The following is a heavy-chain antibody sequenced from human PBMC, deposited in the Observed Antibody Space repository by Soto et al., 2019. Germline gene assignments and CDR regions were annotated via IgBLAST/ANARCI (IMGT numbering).Heavy chain of an antibody. CDR1: GFTFDTYA. Sequence: GGSLRLSCVASGFTFDTYAMSWVRQAPGKGLEWVSGFSASGGRTYYAGSVKGRFTISRDNSKNTLFLQMNRLTTEDTAVYYCARDFWGLSHFDYWGQGALVTVSS. CDR3: ARDFWGLSHFDY. CDR2: FSASGGRT. D-gene: IGHD3-16*01. J-gene: IGHJ4*02. V-gene: IGHV3-23*01.